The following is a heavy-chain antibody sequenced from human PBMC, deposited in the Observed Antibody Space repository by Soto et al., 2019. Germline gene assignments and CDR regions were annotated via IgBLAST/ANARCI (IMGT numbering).Heavy chain of an antibody. J-gene: IGHJ5*02. D-gene: IGHD3-22*01. CDR3: ARDRLVNYYDSSGYPFGFDP. CDR1: GGSISSGGYY. CDR2: IYYSGST. V-gene: IGHV4-31*03. Sequence: SETLSLTCTVSGGSISSGGYYWSWIRQHPGKGLEWIGYIYYSGSTYYNPSLKSRVTISVDTSKNQFSLKLSSVTAADTAVYYCARDRLVNYYDSSGYPFGFDPWGQGTLVRLL.